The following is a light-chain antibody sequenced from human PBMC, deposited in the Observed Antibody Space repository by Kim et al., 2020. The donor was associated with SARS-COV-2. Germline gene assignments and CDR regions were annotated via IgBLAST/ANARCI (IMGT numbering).Light chain of an antibody. CDR3: QQSYSPPYT. V-gene: IGKV1-39*01. Sequence: SASVGDKVTVTCRASQSISTYLNWFQQKPGKAPKLLMYAASTLQSGVPRRFTGGGSGTDFTLTINSLQPEDFAIYFCQQSYSPPYTFGQGTKLEI. CDR2: AAS. J-gene: IGKJ2*01. CDR1: QSISTY.